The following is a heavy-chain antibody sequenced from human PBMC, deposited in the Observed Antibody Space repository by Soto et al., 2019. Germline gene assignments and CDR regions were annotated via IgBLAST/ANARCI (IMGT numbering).Heavy chain of an antibody. V-gene: IGHV5-10-1*01. CDR2: IDPSDSYT. J-gene: IGHJ6*02. CDR1: GYSFTSYW. CDR3: ARLPPYGGRGLYYYGMDV. Sequence: GESLKISCKGSGYSFTSYWISWVRQMPGKGLEWMGRIDPSDSYTNYSPSFQGHVTISADKSISTAYLQWSSLKASDTAMYYCARLPPYGGRGLYYYGMDVWGQGTTVTVSS. D-gene: IGHD3-16*01.